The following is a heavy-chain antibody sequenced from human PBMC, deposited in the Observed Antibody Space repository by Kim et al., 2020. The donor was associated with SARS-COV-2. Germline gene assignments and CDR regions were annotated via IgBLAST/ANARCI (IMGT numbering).Heavy chain of an antibody. CDR1: GFTFSTYG. Sequence: GGSLRLSCAASGFTFSTYGLHWVRQAPGKGLEWGAVISYDGSNQYYEDSVRGRSTISRDNSKKTLYLQMNSLRAEDTAVYYCAKDRTIQLWSKDYYTMDVWGQGTTVTVSS. V-gene: IGHV3-30*18. CDR2: ISYDGSNQ. J-gene: IGHJ6*02. D-gene: IGHD5-18*01. CDR3: AKDRTIQLWSKDYYTMDV.